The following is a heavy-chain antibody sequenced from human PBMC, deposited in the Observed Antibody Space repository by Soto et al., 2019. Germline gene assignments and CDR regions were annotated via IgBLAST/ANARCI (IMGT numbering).Heavy chain of an antibody. V-gene: IGHV1-46*01. D-gene: IGHD1-26*01. CDR2: INPSGGST. CDR1: GYVFSSYY. Sequence: ASVKVSCKASGYVFSSYYMHWVRQAPGQGFEWMGIINPSGGSTSYAQKFQGRVTMTSDTSTSTVYMELSSLRSEDTAVYFCARDYRRGSPDYWGPGTLVTVSS. CDR3: ARDYRRGSPDY. J-gene: IGHJ4*02.